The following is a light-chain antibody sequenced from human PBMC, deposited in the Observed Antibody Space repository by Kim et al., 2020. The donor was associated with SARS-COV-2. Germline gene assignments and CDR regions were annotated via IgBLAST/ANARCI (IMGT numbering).Light chain of an antibody. Sequence: GQPITIACTGTISDIGNYNYVSWYQQHPGKAPKLMIYDVSKRSSGASNRFSGSKSGNTASLTISGLQTEDEADYYCSSYTDRNTVIFGGGTQLTVL. J-gene: IGLJ2*01. CDR3: SSYTDRNTVI. V-gene: IGLV2-14*04. CDR1: ISDIGNYNY. CDR2: DVS.